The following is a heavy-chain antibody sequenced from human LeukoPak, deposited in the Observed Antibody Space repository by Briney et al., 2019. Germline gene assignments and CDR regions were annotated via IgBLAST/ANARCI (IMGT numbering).Heavy chain of an antibody. CDR2: ISSSGSTT. D-gene: IGHD2-2*01. J-gene: IGHJ4*02. CDR3: ASYCSTTSCYAVDD. Sequence: PGGSLRLSCAASAFTFSSYSMNWVRQAPGKGLEWVSYISSSGSTTYYADSVKGRFTISRDNAQKSLYLQMNSLRAEDTAVYYCASYCSTTSCYAVDDWGQGSPVTVSS. V-gene: IGHV3-48*01. CDR1: AFTFSSYS.